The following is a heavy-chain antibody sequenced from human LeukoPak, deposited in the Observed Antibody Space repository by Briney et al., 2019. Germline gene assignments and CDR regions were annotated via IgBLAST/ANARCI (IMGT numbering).Heavy chain of an antibody. CDR1: GGSFSGYY. CDR3: ARGRGYSYGSSVYYYGMDV. D-gene: IGHD5-18*01. V-gene: IGHV4-34*01. Sequence: WETLSLTCAVYGGSFSGYYWSWIRQPPGKGLEWIGEINHSGSTNYNPSLKSRVTISVDTSKNQFSLKLSSVTAADTAVYYCARGRGYSYGSSVYYYGMDVWGQGTTVTVSS. J-gene: IGHJ6*02. CDR2: INHSGST.